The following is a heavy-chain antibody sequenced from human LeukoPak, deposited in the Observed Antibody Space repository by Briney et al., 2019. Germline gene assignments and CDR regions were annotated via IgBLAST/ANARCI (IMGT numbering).Heavy chain of an antibody. CDR3: AILTGQGWYFDL. Sequence: SETLSLTCTVSGGSISSGDYYWSWIRQPPGKGLEWIGYIYYSGSTNYNPSLKSRVTISVDTSKNQFSLKLSSVTAADTAVYYCAILTGQGWYFDLWGRGTLVTVSS. CDR2: IYYSGST. CDR1: GGSISSGDYY. D-gene: IGHD1-14*01. V-gene: IGHV4-61*08. J-gene: IGHJ2*01.